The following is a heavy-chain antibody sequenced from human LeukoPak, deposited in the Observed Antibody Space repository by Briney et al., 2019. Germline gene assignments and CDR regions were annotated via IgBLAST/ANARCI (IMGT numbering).Heavy chain of an antibody. Sequence: GGSLRLSCAASGFTSSSYAMSWVRQAPGKGLEWVSSITGSSASTYYADSVKGRFTISRDNSKNTLYLQMNSLRAEDTAVYFCAKLDYYDTHWGQGTLVTVSS. CDR2: ITGSSAST. D-gene: IGHD3-22*01. CDR1: GFTSSSYA. CDR3: AKLDYYDTH. J-gene: IGHJ4*02. V-gene: IGHV3-23*01.